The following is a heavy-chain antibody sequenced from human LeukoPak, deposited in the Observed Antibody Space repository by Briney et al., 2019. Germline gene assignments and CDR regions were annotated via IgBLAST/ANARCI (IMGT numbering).Heavy chain of an antibody. J-gene: IGHJ6*02. D-gene: IGHD4-4*01. CDR1: GYTLTELS. CDR2: FDPEDGET. V-gene: IGHV1-24*01. Sequence: GASVKVSCKVSGYTLTELSMHWVRQAPGKGLEWMGGFDPEDGETIYAQKFQGRVTMTEDTSTDTAYMELSSLRSEDTAVYYCARDEIAVTTFGNGMDVWGQGTTVTVSS. CDR3: ARDEIAVTTFGNGMDV.